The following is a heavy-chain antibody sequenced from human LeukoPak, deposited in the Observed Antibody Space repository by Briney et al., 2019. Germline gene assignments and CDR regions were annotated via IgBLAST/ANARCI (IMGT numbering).Heavy chain of an antibody. D-gene: IGHD3-9*01. Sequence: TPVKVSCKASGYTFTSYGISWVRQAPGHGLEWMGWISAYNGNTNYAQKLQGRVTMTTATSTRTAYMELRSLRCDDTAVYYCARRAPGILAGYSSYYFDYGGQGTLVTVSS. J-gene: IGHJ4*02. CDR3: ARRAPGILAGYSSYYFDY. CDR1: GYTFTSYG. CDR2: ISAYNGNT. V-gene: IGHV1-18*04.